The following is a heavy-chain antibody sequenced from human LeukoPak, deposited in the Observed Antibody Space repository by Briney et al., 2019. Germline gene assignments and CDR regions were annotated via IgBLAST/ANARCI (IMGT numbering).Heavy chain of an antibody. CDR2: IYPADSDT. Sequence: KPGESLKISCKGSGYSFANFWIGWVRQMPGKGLEWMGIIYPADSDTRYSPSFQGQVTISADKSITTAYLQWSSLKASDTAMYYCATELVAVRAFDIWGQGTMVTVSS. J-gene: IGHJ3*02. D-gene: IGHD6-6*01. CDR3: ATELVAVRAFDI. V-gene: IGHV5-51*01. CDR1: GYSFANFW.